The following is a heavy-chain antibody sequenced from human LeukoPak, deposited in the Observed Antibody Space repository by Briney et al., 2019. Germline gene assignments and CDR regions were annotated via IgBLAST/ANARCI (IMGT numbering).Heavy chain of an antibody. CDR1: GGSFSGYY. V-gene: IGHV4-34*01. Sequence: PSETLSLTCAVYGGSFSGYYWSWIRQPPGKGLEWTGEINHSGSTNYNPSLKSRVTISVDTSKNQFSLKLSSVTAADTAVYYCARMRGFWKECYYYMDVWGKGTTVTVSS. D-gene: IGHD3-3*01. J-gene: IGHJ6*03. CDR3: ARMRGFWKECYYYMDV. CDR2: INHSGST.